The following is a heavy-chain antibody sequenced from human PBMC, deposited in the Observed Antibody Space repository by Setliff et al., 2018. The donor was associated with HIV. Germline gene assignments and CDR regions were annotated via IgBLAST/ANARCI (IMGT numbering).Heavy chain of an antibody. J-gene: IGHJ4*02. CDR2: ISPSGSYI. CDR3: AKDRGRIAAAGYFDS. V-gene: IGHV3-21*04. Sequence: PGGSLRLSCVASGFMFSDFGMHWVRQAPGRGLVWVSSISPSGSYIYYADSMEGRFTISRDNAKNSLYLQMESLRPEDTALYYCAKDRGRIAAAGYFDSWGQGTQVTVSS. CDR1: GFMFSDFG. D-gene: IGHD6-13*01.